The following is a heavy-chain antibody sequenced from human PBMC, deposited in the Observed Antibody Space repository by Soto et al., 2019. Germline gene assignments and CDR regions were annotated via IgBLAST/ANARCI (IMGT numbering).Heavy chain of an antibody. CDR3: ARGGDCTNGVCYISIRFDP. Sequence: PSQTLSLTCAISGDSVSSNSAAWNWIRQSPSRGLEWLGRTYYRSKWYNDYAVSVKSRITINPDTSKNQFSLQLNSVTPEDTAVYYCARGGDCTNGVCYISIRFDPWGQGTLVTVSS. J-gene: IGHJ5*02. CDR1: GDSVSSNSAA. CDR2: TYYRSKWYN. V-gene: IGHV6-1*01. D-gene: IGHD2-8*01.